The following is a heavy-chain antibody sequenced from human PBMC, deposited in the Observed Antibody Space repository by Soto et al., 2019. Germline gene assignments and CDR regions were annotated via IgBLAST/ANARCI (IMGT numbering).Heavy chain of an antibody. Sequence: QVQLQESGPGLVKPSETLSLTCTVSGGSISSYSWCWIRQPPGKGLEWLGYIYYSGSTNYNPSLKSLVTISVDTSKNQFSLKLSSVTAADTAVSYCAGPYGDYNDYWGQGTLVTVSS. CDR1: GGSISSYS. D-gene: IGHD4-17*01. V-gene: IGHV4-59*01. CDR3: AGPYGDYNDY. J-gene: IGHJ4*02. CDR2: IYYSGST.